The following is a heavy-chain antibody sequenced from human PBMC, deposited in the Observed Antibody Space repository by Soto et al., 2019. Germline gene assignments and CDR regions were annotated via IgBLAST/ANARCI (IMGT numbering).Heavy chain of an antibody. D-gene: IGHD4-17*01. CDR2: IDWDDDK. V-gene: IGHV2-70*20. CDR1: GFSLSTSGMC. Sequence: SGPTLVNPTQTLTLTCTFSGFSLSTSGMCVSWVRQPPGKALEWLALIDWDDDKYYSTSLKTRLTISKDTSKNQVVLTMTNMDPVDTATYYCARIDYGDSYYYYYGMDVWGQGTTVTVSS. J-gene: IGHJ6*02. CDR3: ARIDYGDSYYYYYGMDV.